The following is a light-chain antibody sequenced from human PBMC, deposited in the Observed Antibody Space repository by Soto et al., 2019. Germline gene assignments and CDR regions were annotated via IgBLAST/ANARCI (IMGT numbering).Light chain of an antibody. V-gene: IGKV1-39*01. CDR2: LTS. CDR1: RSIGYY. Sequence: DIQMTQSPSSLSASVGDRVTITCRASRSIGYYLNWYQQKPESAPKLLIFLTSRLQSGVPSRFSGSGSGTDFTITISSLQTEDFATYYCQQSYSTPYSFGLGTKLEIK. CDR3: QQSYSTPYS. J-gene: IGKJ2*01.